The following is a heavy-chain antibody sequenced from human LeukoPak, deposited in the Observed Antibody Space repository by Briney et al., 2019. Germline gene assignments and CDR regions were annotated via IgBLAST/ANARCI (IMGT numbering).Heavy chain of an antibody. CDR1: GFTFSSYA. CDR3: AKDRPTSYCGGDCYPLDY. Sequence: PGGSLRLSCAASGFTFSSYAMSWVRQAPGKGLEWVSAISGSGGSTYYADSVKGRFTISRDNSKNTLYLQMNSLRAEDTAVYYCAKDRPTSYCGGDCYPLDYWGQGTLVTVSS. CDR2: ISGSGGST. V-gene: IGHV3-23*01. J-gene: IGHJ4*02. D-gene: IGHD2-21*01.